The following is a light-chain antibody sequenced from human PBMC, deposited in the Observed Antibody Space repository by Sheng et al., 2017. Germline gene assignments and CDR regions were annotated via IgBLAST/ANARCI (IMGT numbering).Light chain of an antibody. Sequence: QSVVTQPPSVSGTPGQRVTISCSGGSSNIGTKFVYWYQQLPGTAPKLLIYRDIHRPSGVPDRFSGSKSGTSASLAITGLRSADEADYYCAVWDDSLNGRVFGGGTKLTVL. CDR3: AVWDDSLNGRV. CDR1: SSNIGTKF. V-gene: IGLV1-47*01. J-gene: IGLJ3*02. CDR2: RDI.